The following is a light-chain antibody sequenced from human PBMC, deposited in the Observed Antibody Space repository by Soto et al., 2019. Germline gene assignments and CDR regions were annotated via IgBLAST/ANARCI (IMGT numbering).Light chain of an antibody. J-gene: IGKJ1*01. CDR2: DAS. CDR3: QQYNNWPPWT. V-gene: IGKV3-15*01. Sequence: ILMTQSPATLSVSPGERATLSCRASQSVSNNLAWYQQKPGQAPRLLIYDASTRATGIPASFSGSGSGTEFTLTSTGLQSEDFAVYYFQQYNNWPPWTFGQGTKVEIK. CDR1: QSVSNN.